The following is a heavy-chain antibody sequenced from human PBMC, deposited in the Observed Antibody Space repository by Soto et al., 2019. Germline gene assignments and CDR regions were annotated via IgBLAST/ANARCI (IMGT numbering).Heavy chain of an antibody. CDR1: EFTFRNYP. CDR3: AREIPTIGPHFDY. J-gene: IGHJ4*02. V-gene: IGHV3-23*01. CDR2: ISGDGSQR. D-gene: IGHD1-1*01. Sequence: EVQLLNSGRGLVQPGGSLRLSCAASEFTFRNYPMTWVRQTPGEGLDWVATISGDGSQRYYADSVKGRFTISRDNSKNTLHLQMNSLRVEDTAIYYCAREIPTIGPHFDYWGQGTLVTVSS.